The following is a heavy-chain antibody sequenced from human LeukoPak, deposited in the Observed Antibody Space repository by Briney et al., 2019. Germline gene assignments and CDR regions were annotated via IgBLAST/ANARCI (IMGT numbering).Heavy chain of an antibody. Sequence: GGSLRLSCAASGFTFSTYAMTWVRQAPGKGLEWVSTISGSGGSTFYADSVKGRFTISRDNSRDTLYLQMNSLRAEDTALYYCATPIRLYCGSTSCYNFDYWGQGALVTVSS. CDR2: ISGSGGST. D-gene: IGHD2-2*02. CDR3: ATPIRLYCGSTSCYNFDY. CDR1: GFTFSTYA. J-gene: IGHJ4*02. V-gene: IGHV3-23*01.